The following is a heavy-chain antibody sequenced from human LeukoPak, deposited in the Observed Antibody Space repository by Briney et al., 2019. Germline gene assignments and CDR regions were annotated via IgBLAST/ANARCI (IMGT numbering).Heavy chain of an antibody. CDR2: IKQDGSEK. Sequence: GGSLRLSCAASGFTFTSYWMTWVRQAPGKGLEWVANIKQDGSEKYYVDSVKGRFTTSRDNAKNSLYLQMDSLRAEDTAVYYCARVSSSWPPHFDYWGQGTLVTVSS. V-gene: IGHV3-7*04. CDR3: ARVSSSWPPHFDY. D-gene: IGHD6-13*01. J-gene: IGHJ4*02. CDR1: GFTFTSYW.